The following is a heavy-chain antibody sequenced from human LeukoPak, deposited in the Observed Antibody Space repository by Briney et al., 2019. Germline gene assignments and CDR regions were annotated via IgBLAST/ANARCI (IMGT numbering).Heavy chain of an antibody. CDR1: GFTFSSYA. Sequence: PGGSLRLSCAASGFTFSSYAMSWVRQAPGKGLEWVSAISGSVGSTYYADSVKGRFTISRDNSKNTLYLQMNSLRAEDTAVYYCANSVYDYVWGSYRSGYYFDYWGQGTLVTVSS. CDR3: ANSVYDYVWGSYRSGYYFDY. D-gene: IGHD3-16*02. V-gene: IGHV3-23*01. J-gene: IGHJ4*02. CDR2: ISGSVGST.